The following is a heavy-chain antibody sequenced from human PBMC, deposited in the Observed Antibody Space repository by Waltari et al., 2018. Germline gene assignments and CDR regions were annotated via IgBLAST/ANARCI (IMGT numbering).Heavy chain of an antibody. Sequence: QVQLVESGGGVVQPGRSLRPPCAASGFTFSSYGMHWARRAPGKGREWVSVIDSGGSTYYADSVKGRFTISRDNSKNTLYLQMNSLIAEDTAVYYCARERSHGEDEAFDIWGQGTMVTVSS. V-gene: IGHV3-NL1*01. D-gene: IGHD4-17*01. J-gene: IGHJ3*02. CDR1: GFTFSSYG. CDR2: IDSGGST. CDR3: ARERSHGEDEAFDI.